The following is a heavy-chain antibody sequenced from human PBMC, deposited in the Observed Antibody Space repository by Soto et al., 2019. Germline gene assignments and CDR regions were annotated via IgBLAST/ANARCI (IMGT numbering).Heavy chain of an antibody. CDR3: ASCSGGSCYRHFDY. D-gene: IGHD2-15*01. CDR1: GFTFSSYA. J-gene: IGHJ4*02. V-gene: IGHV3-30-3*01. CDR2: ISYDGSNK. Sequence: QVQLVESGGGVVQPGRSLRLSCAASGFTFSSYAMHWVRQAPGKGLEWVAVISYDGSNKYYADSVKGRFTISRDNSKNTLYLQMNSLGAEDTAVYYCASCSGGSCYRHFDYWGQGTLVTVSS.